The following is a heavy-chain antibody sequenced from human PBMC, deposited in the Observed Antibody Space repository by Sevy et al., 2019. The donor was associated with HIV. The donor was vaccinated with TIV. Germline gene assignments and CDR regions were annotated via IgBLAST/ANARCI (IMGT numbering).Heavy chain of an antibody. CDR2: ISFDGGNK. J-gene: IGHJ4*02. Sequence: GGSLRLSCAASGFTFSGAGFHWVRQGPVKGLEWLTVISFDGGNKYYADSVKGRFTISRENSKNTVSLQMNSLRPDDTVLYYCARGPYNSGLRLDFWGRGILVTVSS. V-gene: IGHV3-30-3*01. CDR1: GFTFSGAG. CDR3: ARGPYNSGLRLDF. D-gene: IGHD5-12*01.